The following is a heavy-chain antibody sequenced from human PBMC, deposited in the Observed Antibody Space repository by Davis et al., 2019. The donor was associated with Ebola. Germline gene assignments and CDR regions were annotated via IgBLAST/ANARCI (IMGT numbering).Heavy chain of an antibody. Sequence: PGGSLRLSCEASGFTFSTYGMNWVRQAPGKGLEWVAFIWFDGRNAHYIDSVKGRFTISRDNSKNTLYLQMNSLRAEDTALYYCARGLLIVVGLDPDGFDIWGLGTMVTAS. CDR2: IWFDGRNA. J-gene: IGHJ3*02. CDR1: GFTFSTYG. V-gene: IGHV3-30*02. D-gene: IGHD3-22*01. CDR3: ARGLLIVVGLDPDGFDI.